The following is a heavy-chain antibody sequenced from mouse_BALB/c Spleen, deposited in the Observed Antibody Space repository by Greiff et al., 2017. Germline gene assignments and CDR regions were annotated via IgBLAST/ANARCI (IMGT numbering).Heavy chain of an antibody. D-gene: IGHD3-1*01. V-gene: IGHV1-63*02. CDR3: ARGVSAGYARDAMDY. J-gene: IGHJ4*01. Sequence: QVQLKASGAELMKPGASVKISCKASGYTFTNYWLCWVTQRPGHGLEWIGDIYPGGGYTNYNEKFKGKATLTADTSSSTAYMQLSSLTSEDSAVYFCARGVSAGYARDAMDYWGQGTSVTVAS. CDR2: IYPGGGYT. CDR1: GYTFTNYW.